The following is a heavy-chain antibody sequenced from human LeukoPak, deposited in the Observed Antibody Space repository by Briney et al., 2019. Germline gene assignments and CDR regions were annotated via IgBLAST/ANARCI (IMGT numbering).Heavy chain of an antibody. CDR2: MNPNSGNT. D-gene: IGHD3-10*01. Sequence: GASVKVSCKASGYTFTSYDINWVRQATGQGLEWMGWMNPNSGNTGYAQKFQGRVTMTRNTSISTAYMELSSLRSEDTAVYYCARRSSGSYYIEDGVWFDPWGQGTLVTVSS. V-gene: IGHV1-8*01. CDR1: GYTFTSYD. J-gene: IGHJ5*02. CDR3: ARRSSGSYYIEDGVWFDP.